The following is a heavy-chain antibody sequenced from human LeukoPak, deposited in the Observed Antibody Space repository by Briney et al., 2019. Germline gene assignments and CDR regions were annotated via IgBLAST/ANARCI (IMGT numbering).Heavy chain of an antibody. CDR1: GYTFTGYY. Sequence: GASVKVSCKASGYTFTGYYMHWVRQAPGQGLEWMGWINPNSGGTNYAQKFQGRVTMTRDTSISTAYMELSRLRSDDTAVYYCARATYYDILTGYSPYYFDYWGQGTLVTVSS. J-gene: IGHJ4*02. V-gene: IGHV1-2*02. D-gene: IGHD3-9*01. CDR2: INPNSGGT. CDR3: ARATYYDILTGYSPYYFDY.